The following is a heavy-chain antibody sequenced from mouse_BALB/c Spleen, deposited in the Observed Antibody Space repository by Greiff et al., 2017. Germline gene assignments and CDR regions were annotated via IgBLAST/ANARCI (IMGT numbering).Heavy chain of an antibody. D-gene: IGHD1-1*01. V-gene: IGHV7-3*02. CDR2: IRNKANGYTT. Sequence: EVKVVESGGGLVQPGGSLRLSCATSGFTFTDYYMSWVRQPPGKALEWLGFIRNKANGYTTEYSASVKGRFTISRDNSQSILYLQMNTLRAEDSATYYCARGYYGSSYFDYWGQGTTLTVSS. J-gene: IGHJ2*01. CDR3: ARGYYGSSYFDY. CDR1: GFTFTDYY.